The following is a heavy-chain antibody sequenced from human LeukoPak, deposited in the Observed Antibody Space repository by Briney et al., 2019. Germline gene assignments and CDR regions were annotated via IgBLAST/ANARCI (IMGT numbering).Heavy chain of an antibody. CDR2: INSDGSST. CDR3: ARVRRGSGSYPNYFDY. CDR1: GFTFSSYW. V-gene: IGHV3-74*01. Sequence: GGSLRLSCAASGFTFSSYWMHWVRQAPGKGLVWVSRINSDGSSTSYADSVKGRFTISRDNAKNTLYLQMNSLRAEDTAVYYCARVRRGSGSYPNYFDYRGQGTLVTVSS. J-gene: IGHJ4*02. D-gene: IGHD3-10*01.